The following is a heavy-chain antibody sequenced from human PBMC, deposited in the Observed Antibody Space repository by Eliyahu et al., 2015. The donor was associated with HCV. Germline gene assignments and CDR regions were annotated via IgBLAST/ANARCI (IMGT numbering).Heavy chain of an antibody. CDR3: AKDPWAVVGEAFDI. V-gene: IGHV3-9*01. J-gene: IGHJ3*02. Sequence: EVQLVESXGGLVQPGRSXRLSCAASGXXFXDYAMDWVRQAPGKGLEWVSGISWNSGSIGYADSVKGRFTISRDNAKNSLYLQMNSLRAEDTALYYCAKDPWAVVGEAFDIWGQGTMVTVSS. D-gene: IGHD3-10*01. CDR2: ISWNSGSI. CDR1: GXXFXDYA.